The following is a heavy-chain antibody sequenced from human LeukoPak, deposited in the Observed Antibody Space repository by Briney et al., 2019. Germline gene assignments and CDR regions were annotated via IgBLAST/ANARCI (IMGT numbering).Heavy chain of an antibody. Sequence: PGGSLRLSCAASGFTLSIYGTHWVRQAPGKGLEWVANIKQDGSEKYYVDSVKGRFTISRDNAKNSLYLQMNSLRAEDTAVYYCASEDSRDRYFDYWGQGTLVTVSS. CDR3: ASEDSRDRYFDY. CDR2: IKQDGSEK. V-gene: IGHV3-7*01. D-gene: IGHD3-22*01. J-gene: IGHJ4*02. CDR1: GFTLSIYG.